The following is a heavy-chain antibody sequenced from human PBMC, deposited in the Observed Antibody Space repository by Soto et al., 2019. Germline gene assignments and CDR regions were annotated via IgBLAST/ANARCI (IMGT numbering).Heavy chain of an antibody. D-gene: IGHD6-19*01. CDR2: ISYDGTKV. CDR1: GFTLSSYG. Sequence: QVQLVESGGGVVQPGTSLRLSCSASGFTLSSYGMHWVRQAPGKGLEWVGVISYDGTKVSYGDSVKGQFTISRDNSKNTLYLQMNSLREEDTAVYYCARRGSSAWWYGMDVWGQGATVTVSS. CDR3: ARRGSSAWWYGMDV. J-gene: IGHJ6*02. V-gene: IGHV3-30*03.